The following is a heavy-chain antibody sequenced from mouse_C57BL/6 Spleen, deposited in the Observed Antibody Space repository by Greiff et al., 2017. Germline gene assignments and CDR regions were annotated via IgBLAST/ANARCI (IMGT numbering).Heavy chain of an antibody. CDR1: GYTFTSYW. CDR2: IDPSDSYT. V-gene: IGHV1-50*01. CDR3: AYYGSSYGFAY. J-gene: IGHJ3*01. D-gene: IGHD1-1*01. Sequence: QVQLQQPGAELVKPGASVKLSCKASGYTFTSYWMQWVKQRPGQGLEWIGEIDPSDSYTNYNHKFKGKATLTVDTSSSTAYMQLSSLTSEDSAVYYGAYYGSSYGFAYWGQGTLVTVSA.